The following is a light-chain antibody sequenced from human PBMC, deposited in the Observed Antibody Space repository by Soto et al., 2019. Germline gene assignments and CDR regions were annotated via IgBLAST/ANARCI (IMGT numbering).Light chain of an antibody. V-gene: IGLV2-11*01. CDR2: GVS. CDR3: CSYAGTPYV. CDR1: RSDVGGYNY. Sequence: QSVLTQPRSVSASPGQSVTISCTGTRSDVGGYNYVSWYQHHPGKAPKLMIYGVSARPSGVPDRFSGSKSSNTASLTISGLQAEDEADYYCCSYAGTPYVFGSGTKLTVL. J-gene: IGLJ1*01.